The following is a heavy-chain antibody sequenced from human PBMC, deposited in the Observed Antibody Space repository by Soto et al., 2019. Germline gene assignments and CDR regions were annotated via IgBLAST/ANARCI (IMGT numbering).Heavy chain of an antibody. CDR1: GGTFSSYA. J-gene: IGHJ6*02. Sequence: QVQLVQSGAEVKKPGSSVKVSCKASGGTFSSYAINWVRQAPGQGLEWMGGIIPIFGTANYAQKSQGRVTTSAADSTLTRYMELRSLVSEDTAVHYCARVSRGSAYDKYGVDAVCHGSTVTVSS. D-gene: IGHD2-15*01. CDR2: IIPIFGTA. CDR3: ARVSRGSAYDKYGVDA. V-gene: IGHV1-69*12.